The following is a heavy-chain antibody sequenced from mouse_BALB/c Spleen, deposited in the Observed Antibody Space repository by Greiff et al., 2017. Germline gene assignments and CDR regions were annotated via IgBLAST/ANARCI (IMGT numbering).Heavy chain of an antibody. CDR1: GYTFTSYN. Sequence: QVQLQQSGAELVKPGASVKMSCKASGYTFTSYNMHWVKQTPGQGLEWIGAIYPGNGDTSYNQKFKGKATLAADKSSSTAYMQLSSLTSEDSAVYYCARPYRYDWFAYWGQGTLVTVSA. D-gene: IGHD2-14*01. CDR2: IYPGNGDT. J-gene: IGHJ3*01. CDR3: ARPYRYDWFAY. V-gene: IGHV1-12*01.